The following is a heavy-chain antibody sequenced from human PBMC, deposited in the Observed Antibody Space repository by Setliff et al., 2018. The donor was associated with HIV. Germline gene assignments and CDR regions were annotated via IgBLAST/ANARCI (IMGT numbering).Heavy chain of an antibody. D-gene: IGHD3-22*01. CDR3: ASRYYYDTSGYYYFDY. Sequence: SETLSLTCAVYGGSFSGYYWSWVRQPPGKGLEWIGEINHTGSTNYNPSLKSRVTISVDTSKNQFSLKLTSVTAADTAVYYCASRYYYDTSGYYYFDYWGQGTLVTVSS. V-gene: IGHV4-34*01. CDR1: GGSFSGYY. J-gene: IGHJ4*02. CDR2: INHTGST.